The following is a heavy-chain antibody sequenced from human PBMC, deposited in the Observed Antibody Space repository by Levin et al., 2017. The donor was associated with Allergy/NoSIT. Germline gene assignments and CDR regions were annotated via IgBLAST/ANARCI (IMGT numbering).Heavy chain of an antibody. J-gene: IGHJ5*02. D-gene: IGHD6-19*01. CDR2: ISGSGNYI. CDR3: ARESGYISDWSFLEPPSWFDP. Sequence: SCAASGFTFSSYTMDWVRQAPGKGLEWLSSISGSGNYIYYADSVKGRFTISRDNAKNSLYLQMNSLRAEDTAVYYCARESGYISDWSFLEPPSWFDPWGQGTLVTVSS. CDR1: GFTFSSYT. V-gene: IGHV3-21*01.